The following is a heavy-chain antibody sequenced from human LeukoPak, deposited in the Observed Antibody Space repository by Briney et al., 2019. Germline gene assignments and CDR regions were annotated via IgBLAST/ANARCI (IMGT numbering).Heavy chain of an antibody. V-gene: IGHV3-21*01. D-gene: IGHD6-13*01. CDR1: GFTFSTYT. CDR2: ISSSGSYI. Sequence: GGPLRLSCAASGFTFSTYTMNWLRQAPGKGLEWVSSISSSGSYIYYADSVKGRFTISRDNAKNSLFLQMNSLRAEDTAVYYCARSFTSAGGLADYWGQGTLVTVSS. CDR3: ARSFTSAGGLADY. J-gene: IGHJ4*02.